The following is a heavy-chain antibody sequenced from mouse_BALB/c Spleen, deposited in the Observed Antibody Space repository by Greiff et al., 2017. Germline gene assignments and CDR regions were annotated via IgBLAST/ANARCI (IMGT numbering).Heavy chain of an antibody. D-gene: IGHD2-4*01. CDR3: ARVGDYDYGYAMDY. J-gene: IGHJ4*01. Sequence: VQLKQSGPELVKPGASVKMSCKASGYTFTSYVMHWVKQKPGQGLEWIGYINPYNDGTKYNEKFKGKATLTSDKSSSTAYMELSSLTSEDSAVYYCARVGDYDYGYAMDYWGQGTSVTVSS. CDR1: GYTFTSYV. V-gene: IGHV1-14*01. CDR2: INPYNDGT.